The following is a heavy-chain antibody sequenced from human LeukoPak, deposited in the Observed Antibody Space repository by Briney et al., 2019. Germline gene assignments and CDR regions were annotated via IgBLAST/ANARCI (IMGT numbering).Heavy chain of an antibody. J-gene: IGHJ3*02. CDR3: ARGSSGRCDAFDI. V-gene: IGHV4-39*01. CDR2: IYYNGST. CDR1: GGSISSSSYY. D-gene: IGHD6-19*01. Sequence: KPSETLSLTCTVSGGSISSSSYYWGWIRQPPGKGLEWIGSIYYNGSTYYNPSLKSRVTISVDTSKNQFSLKLSSVTAADTAVYYCARGSSGRCDAFDIWGQGTMVTVSS.